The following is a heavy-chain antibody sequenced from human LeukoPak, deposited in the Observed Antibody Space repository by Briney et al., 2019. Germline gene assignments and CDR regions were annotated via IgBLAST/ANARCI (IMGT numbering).Heavy chain of an antibody. D-gene: IGHD2-2*02. CDR1: GGSISSYY. J-gene: IGHJ6*02. Sequence: SETLSLTCTVSGGSISSYYWSWIRQPAGKGLEWIGRIYTSGSTNYNPSLKSRVTMSVDTSKNQFSLKLSSVTAADTAVYYCARGYCSSTSCYTWGYYYYYGMDVWGQGTTVTVSS. CDR3: ARGYCSSTSCYTWGYYYYYGMDV. CDR2: IYTSGST. V-gene: IGHV4-4*07.